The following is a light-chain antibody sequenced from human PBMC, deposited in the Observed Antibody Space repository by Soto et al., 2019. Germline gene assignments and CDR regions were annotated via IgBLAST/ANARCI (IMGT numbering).Light chain of an antibody. CDR1: QSISRY. CDR2: VAS. Sequence: DIQITQSPSSLSASVGDRVTITCRASQSISRYLNWYQQKPGKAPNLLIYVASSLQSEVPSRFSGSGSGTDFTLTITSLQPEDFATYYCQQSYGTPITFGQGTKVDIK. J-gene: IGKJ1*01. V-gene: IGKV1-39*01. CDR3: QQSYGTPIT.